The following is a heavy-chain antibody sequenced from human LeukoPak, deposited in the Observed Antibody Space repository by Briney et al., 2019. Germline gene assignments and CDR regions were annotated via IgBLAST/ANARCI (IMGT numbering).Heavy chain of an antibody. V-gene: IGHV3-23*01. CDR3: AKGKMTAYLTWFDP. CDR2: ISPSGDTS. CDR1: GFIFSTYA. Sequence: GGPLRLSCAASGFIFSTYAMTWVRQAPGKGLEWVAVISPSGDTSYFADSVKGRFTISRDNSRNTLNLQMSSLRAEDTAIYYCAKGKMTAYLTWFDPWGQGTLVTVSS. J-gene: IGHJ5*02. D-gene: IGHD3-9*01.